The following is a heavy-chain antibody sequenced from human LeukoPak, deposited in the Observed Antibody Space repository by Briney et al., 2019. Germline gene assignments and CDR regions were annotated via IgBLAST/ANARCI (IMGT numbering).Heavy chain of an antibody. V-gene: IGHV4-4*02. D-gene: IGHD6-19*01. CDR1: GDSISSSHW. Sequence: SETLSLTCVVSGDSISSSHWWSWVRQPPGKGLEWIGETFESGSTHYNPSLKSRVTMSVDKSNNQIYLNLYSVTAADTAVYYCARSIVVAGIVSDYYYYAMDVWGPGTTVTVSS. J-gene: IGHJ6*02. CDR3: ARSIVVAGIVSDYYYYAMDV. CDR2: TFESGST.